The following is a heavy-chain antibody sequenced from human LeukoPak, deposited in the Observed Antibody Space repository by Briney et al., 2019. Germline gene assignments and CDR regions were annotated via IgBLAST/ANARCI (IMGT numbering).Heavy chain of an antibody. CDR3: ARQSYTVTHYYGMDV. V-gene: IGHV4-34*01. CDR1: GGSLSGYY. Sequence: SETLSLTCAVYGGSVYGGSLSGYYWSWIRQPPGKGLEWIGEINHSGSTNYNPSLKSRVTISADTSKNQFSLELSSVTDADTAVYYCARQSYTVTHYYGMDVWGSGTTVTVSS. CDR2: INHSGST. J-gene: IGHJ6*04. D-gene: IGHD4-17*01.